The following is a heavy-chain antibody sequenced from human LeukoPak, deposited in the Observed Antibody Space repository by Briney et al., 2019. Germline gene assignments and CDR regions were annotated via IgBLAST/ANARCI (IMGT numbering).Heavy chain of an antibody. V-gene: IGHV3-53*01. CDR2: IYSGGST. CDR3: ASRGYCSGGSCN. Sequence: GGSLRLSCAASGFTVSSNYMSWVRQAPGKGLERVSVIYSGGSTYYADSVKGRFTISRDNSKNALYLQMNSLRAEDTAVYYCASRGYCSGGSCNWGQGTLVTVSS. D-gene: IGHD2-15*01. CDR1: GFTVSSNY. J-gene: IGHJ4*02.